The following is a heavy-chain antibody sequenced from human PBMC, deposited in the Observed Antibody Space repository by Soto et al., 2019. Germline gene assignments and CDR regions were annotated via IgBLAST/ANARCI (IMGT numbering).Heavy chain of an antibody. Sequence: GGSLRLSCAASGFTFSSYWMSWVRQAPGKGLEWVANIKQDGSGKYYVDSVKGRFTISRDNAKNSLYLQMNSLRAEDTAVYYGARERGSGSYYYYYYYGMDVWGQGTTVTVSS. J-gene: IGHJ6*02. D-gene: IGHD3-10*01. V-gene: IGHV3-7*05. CDR3: ARERGSGSYYYYYYYGMDV. CDR2: IKQDGSGK. CDR1: GFTFSSYW.